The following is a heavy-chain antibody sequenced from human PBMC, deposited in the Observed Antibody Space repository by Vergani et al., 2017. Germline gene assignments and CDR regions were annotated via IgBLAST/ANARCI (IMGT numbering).Heavy chain of an antibody. V-gene: IGHV4-39*01. CDR1: GGSINSSSYY. CDR3: ARTESFILRYFHWAL. Sequence: SGPGLLKPSETLSLTCTVSGGSINSSSYYWGWIRQPPGKGLEWIGNIYHSWGADYNPSLKGRVTISVDTSKNQFSLEVISVTAADTAIYFCARTESFILRYFHWALWGQGTLVTVSS. D-gene: IGHD3-9*01. CDR2: IYHSWGA. J-gene: IGHJ4*02.